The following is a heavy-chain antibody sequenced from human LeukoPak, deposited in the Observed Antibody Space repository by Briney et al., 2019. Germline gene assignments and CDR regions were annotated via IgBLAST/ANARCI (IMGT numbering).Heavy chain of an antibody. V-gene: IGHV3-53*04. CDR2: IYSGGGT. J-gene: IGHJ5*02. CDR1: GFTVSSSY. Sequence: PGGSLRLSCTASGFTVSSSYMTWVRQAPGKGLEWVSLIYSGGGTYYADSVKGRFTISRHNFENTLYLQMNSLRAEDTAVFYCARGPPGRVYDSTKRGLFDPWGQGTLVTVSS. D-gene: IGHD3-22*01. CDR3: ARGPPGRVYDSTKRGLFDP.